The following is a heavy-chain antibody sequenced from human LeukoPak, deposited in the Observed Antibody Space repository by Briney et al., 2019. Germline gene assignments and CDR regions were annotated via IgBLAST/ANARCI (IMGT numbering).Heavy chain of an antibody. V-gene: IGHV4-59*08. CDR2: ISYDGRT. CDR1: GGSISSYY. CDR3: ARHEDRNWYFDH. J-gene: IGHJ4*02. D-gene: IGHD1-1*01. Sequence: SETLSLTCTVSGGSISSYYWSWIRQPPGKGLEWIGYISYDGRTAYNPSLKSRVTILVDTSENQFSLELTSVTAPDTAVYYCARHEDRNWYFDHWGQGTLVTVSS.